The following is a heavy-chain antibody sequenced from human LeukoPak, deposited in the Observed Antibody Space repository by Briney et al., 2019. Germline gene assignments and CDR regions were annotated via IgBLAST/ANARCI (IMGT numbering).Heavy chain of an antibody. J-gene: IGHJ5*02. V-gene: IGHV4-4*07. CDR2: IYTSGST. CDR3: ARELYSSSWQIKSNWFDP. D-gene: IGHD6-13*01. CDR1: GGSISSYY. Sequence: SETLSLTCTVSGGSISSYYWSWIRQPAGKGLEWIGRIYTSGSTNYNPSLKSRVTMSVDTSKNQFSLKLSSVTAADTAVYYCARELYSSSWQIKSNWFDPWGQGTLVTVSS.